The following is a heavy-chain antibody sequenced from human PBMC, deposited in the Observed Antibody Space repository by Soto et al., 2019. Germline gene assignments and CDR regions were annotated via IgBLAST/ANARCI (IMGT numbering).Heavy chain of an antibody. CDR3: AQRLGSRGSFDY. CDR1: GFSLRTIGVG. J-gene: IGHJ4*02. V-gene: IGHV2-5*01. D-gene: IGHD6-25*01. Sequence: GSGPTLVNPTQTLTLTCTFSGFSLRTIGVGVGWIRQPPGKAPEWLALIYWNDDKRYSPSLKSRLTITKDTSKNQVVLTMTDMDPVDTGTYYCAQRLGSRGSFDYWGQGSLVTVSS. CDR2: IYWNDDK.